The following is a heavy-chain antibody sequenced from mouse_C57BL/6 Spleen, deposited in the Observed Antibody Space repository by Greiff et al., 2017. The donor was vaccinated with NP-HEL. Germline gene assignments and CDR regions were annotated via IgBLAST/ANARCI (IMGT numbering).Heavy chain of an antibody. CDR2: IYPGDGDT. CDR3: ARDPQATNCYAMDY. J-gene: IGHJ4*01. CDR1: GYAFSSSW. D-gene: IGHD3-2*02. V-gene: IGHV1-82*01. Sequence: VKLQESGPELVKPGASVKISCKASGYAFSSSWMNWVKQRPGKGLEWIGRIYPGDGDTNYNGKFKGKATLTADKSSSTAYMQLSSLTSEDSAVYFCARDPQATNCYAMDYWGQGTSVTVSS.